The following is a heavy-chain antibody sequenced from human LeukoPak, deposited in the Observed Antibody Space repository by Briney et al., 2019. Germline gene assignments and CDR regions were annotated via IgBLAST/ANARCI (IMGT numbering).Heavy chain of an antibody. CDR1: GYSISSGYY. Sequence: PSETLSLTCAVSGYSISSGYYWCWIRQPPGKGVEWIGSIYHSGSTYYNPSLKSRVTISVDTSKTQFSLKLSSVTAADTAVYYCASRLPTTVTTGDSTDYWGQGTLVTVSS. CDR2: IYHSGST. CDR3: ASRLPTTVTTGDSTDY. J-gene: IGHJ4*02. V-gene: IGHV4-38-2*01. D-gene: IGHD4-11*01.